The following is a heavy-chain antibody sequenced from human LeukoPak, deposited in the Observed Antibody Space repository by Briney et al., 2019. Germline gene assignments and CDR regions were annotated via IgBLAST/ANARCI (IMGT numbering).Heavy chain of an antibody. Sequence: GGSLRLSCAASGFTFSSYAISWVRQAPGKVLEWVSAIICIGGSTYYANSVKGRFTISRDNSKNTLYLQMNSLRAEDTAVYYCAKDGKSEWLTHYFDYWGKGTLVTVS. D-gene: IGHD3-3*01. J-gene: IGHJ4*02. CDR2: IICIGGST. CDR1: GFTFSSYA. CDR3: AKDGKSEWLTHYFDY. V-gene: IGHV3-23*01.